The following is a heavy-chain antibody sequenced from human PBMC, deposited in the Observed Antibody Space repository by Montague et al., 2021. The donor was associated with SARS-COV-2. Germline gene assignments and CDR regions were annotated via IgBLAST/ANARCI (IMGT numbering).Heavy chain of an antibody. J-gene: IGHJ6*02. Sequence: SLRLSCAASGFTFSSYSMNWVRQAPGKGLEWVSSISSSSSYIYYADSVKGRFTISRDNAKNSLYLQMNSPRAEDTAVYYCARDGYNYDYGMDVWGQGTTVTVSS. CDR1: GFTFSSYS. D-gene: IGHD5-24*01. CDR3: ARDGYNYDYGMDV. V-gene: IGHV3-21*01. CDR2: ISSSSSYI.